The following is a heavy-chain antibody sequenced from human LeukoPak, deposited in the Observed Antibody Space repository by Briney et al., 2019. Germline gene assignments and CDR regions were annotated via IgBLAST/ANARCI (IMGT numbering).Heavy chain of an antibody. D-gene: IGHD4-17*01. CDR3: AKGAVTNTRSFDY. CDR2: ISASGGTT. Sequence: GGSLRLSCAASGFTFSNYAMSWVRQAPGKGLEWVSIISASGGTTYYAGSVEGRFTFSRDNCKNTLFLQMNSLRAEDTAVYYCAKGAVTNTRSFDYWGQGTLVTVSS. V-gene: IGHV3-23*01. CDR1: GFTFSNYA. J-gene: IGHJ4*02.